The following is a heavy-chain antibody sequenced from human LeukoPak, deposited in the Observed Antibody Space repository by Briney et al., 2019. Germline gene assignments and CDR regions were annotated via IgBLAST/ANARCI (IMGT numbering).Heavy chain of an antibody. Sequence: GGSLRLSCAASGFTFSSYAMSWVRQAPGKGLEWVSAISGSGGSTYYADSVKGRFTISRDNSKNTLYLQMNSLRAEDTAVYYCAKGGPGXYXXSXXHXXXXXDYXXXGTLVTVS. CDR3: AKGGPGXYXXSXXHXXXXXDY. CDR1: GFTFSSYA. V-gene: IGHV3-23*01. D-gene: IGHD3-22*01. CDR2: ISGSGGST. J-gene: IGHJ4*01.